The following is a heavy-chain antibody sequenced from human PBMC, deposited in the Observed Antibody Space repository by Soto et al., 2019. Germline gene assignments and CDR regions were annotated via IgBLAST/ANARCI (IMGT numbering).Heavy chain of an antibody. V-gene: IGHV3-23*01. CDR2: ISGSGGST. D-gene: IGHD2-21*02. J-gene: IGHJ4*02. Sequence: EVQLLESGGGLVQPGGSLRLSCAASGFTFSSYAMSWVRQAPGKGLEWVAAISGSGGSTYYADSVKGRFTISRDNSKNTMYLQMNSLRAEDTAVYYCAKDTPRTRPGYCGGYCYPRNWGQGTLVTVSS. CDR1: GFTFSSYA. CDR3: AKDTPRTRPGYCGGYCYPRN.